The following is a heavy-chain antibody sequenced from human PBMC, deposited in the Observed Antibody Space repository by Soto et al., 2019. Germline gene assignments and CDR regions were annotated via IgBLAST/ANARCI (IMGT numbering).Heavy chain of an antibody. CDR2: FDPEDGET. CDR3: ARVGCDFCPNDY. CDR1: GYTLTELS. V-gene: IGHV1-24*01. D-gene: IGHD3-3*01. J-gene: IGHJ4*02. Sequence: ASVKVSCKVSGYTLTELSMHWVRQAPGKGLEWMGGFDPEDGETIYAQKFQGRVTMTEDTSTDTAYMELSSLRSDDTAVYYCARVGCDFCPNDYWGQGTLVTVSS.